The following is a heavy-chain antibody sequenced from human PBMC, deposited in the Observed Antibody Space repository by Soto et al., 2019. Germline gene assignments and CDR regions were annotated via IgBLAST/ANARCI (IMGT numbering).Heavy chain of an antibody. D-gene: IGHD3-10*01. CDR2: INTHNGNT. J-gene: IGHJ6*02. V-gene: IGHV1-18*01. CDR3: TREGSAPYYYYAMDA. CDR1: GYTFTTYG. Sequence: QVQLEQSAPAVKKPGASVKVSCKASGYTFTTYGISWVRQAPGEGLEWLGWINTHNGNTNYAQNLQGRGFLTADTSTNTAYMELRSLRSDDTAIYFCTREGSAPYYYYAMDAWGQGTTVTVSS.